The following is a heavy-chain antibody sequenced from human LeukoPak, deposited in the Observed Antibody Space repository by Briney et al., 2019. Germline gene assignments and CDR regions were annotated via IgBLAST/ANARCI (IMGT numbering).Heavy chain of an antibody. Sequence: PGGALRLSCAASGFSFSSYAMSWGLQAPGEGLEWVSAISGSGGSTYYADSVKGRFTISRDNSKNTLYLQMNSLSAEDTAVYYCAAQQSYCSSTSCYDSSGYYYVHYYYGMDVWGQGTTVTVSS. V-gene: IGHV3-23*01. CDR2: ISGSGGST. D-gene: IGHD2-2*01. J-gene: IGHJ6*02. CDR3: AAQQSYCSSTSCYDSSGYYYVHYYYGMDV. CDR1: GFSFSSYA.